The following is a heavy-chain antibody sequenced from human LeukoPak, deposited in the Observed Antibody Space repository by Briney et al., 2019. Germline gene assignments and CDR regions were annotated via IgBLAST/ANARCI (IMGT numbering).Heavy chain of an antibody. CDR1: GFTFSSYA. Sequence: PGVSLRLSCAASGFTFSSYAMSWVRQAPGKGLEWVSAISGSGGSTYYADSVKGRFTISRDNSKNTLYLQMNSMRAEDTAVYYFAKGLRYFAWLLLGYFDYWGQGTLVTVSA. D-gene: IGHD3-9*01. CDR3: AKGLRYFAWLLLGYFDY. CDR2: ISGSGGST. V-gene: IGHV3-23*01. J-gene: IGHJ4*02.